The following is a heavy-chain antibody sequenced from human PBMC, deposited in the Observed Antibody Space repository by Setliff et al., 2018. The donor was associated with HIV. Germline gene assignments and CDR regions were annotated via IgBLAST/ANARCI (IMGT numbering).Heavy chain of an antibody. J-gene: IGHJ4*02. V-gene: IGHV6-1*01. CDR3: ARGSYGSVLL. Sequence: SQTLSLTCAISGDSVSSNVAAWNWVRKSPSGGLEWLGRTYWRSKWYFDYAVSVKSRINIYPDTSKNQFSLHLNSVTPEDTAIYYCARGSYGSVLLWGQGTLVTVSS. CDR2: TYWRSKWYF. CDR1: GDSVSSNVAA. D-gene: IGHD6-19*01.